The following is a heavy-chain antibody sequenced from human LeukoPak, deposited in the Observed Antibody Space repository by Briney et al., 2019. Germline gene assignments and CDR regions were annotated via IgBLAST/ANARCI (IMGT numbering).Heavy chain of an antibody. Sequence: QSGGSLRPSCAASGLTFSSYGMHWVRQAPGKGLEWVAFIRYDGSNKYYADSVKGRFTISRDNSKNTLYLQMNSLKTEDTAVYYCTRDVYYYDSSENAFDIWGQGTMVTVSS. CDR1: GLTFSSYG. CDR2: IRYDGSNK. J-gene: IGHJ3*02. CDR3: TRDVYYYDSSENAFDI. V-gene: IGHV3-30*02. D-gene: IGHD3-22*01.